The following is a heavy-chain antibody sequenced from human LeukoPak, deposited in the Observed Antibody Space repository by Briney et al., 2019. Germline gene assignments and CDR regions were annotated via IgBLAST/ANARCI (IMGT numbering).Heavy chain of an antibody. J-gene: IGHJ4*02. V-gene: IGHV3-23*01. CDR2: ISTSGIST. CDR3: AKARCGGVTCFPDY. Sequence: GGSLRLSCAASGFTFSSYAMSWVRQAPGKGLEWVSSISTSGISTYYPDSVKGRFTISRDNSKNTLYLQMNSLRVEDTAVYYCAKARCGGVTCFPDYWGQGTLVTVSS. CDR1: GFTFSSYA. D-gene: IGHD2-21*01.